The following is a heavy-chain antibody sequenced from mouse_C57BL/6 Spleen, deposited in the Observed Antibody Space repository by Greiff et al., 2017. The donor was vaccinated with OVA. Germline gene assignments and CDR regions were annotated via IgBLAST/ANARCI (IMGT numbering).Heavy chain of an antibody. J-gene: IGHJ3*01. D-gene: IGHD1-1*01. CDR1: GYTFTDYY. CDR3: ARGYYGSSPPWFAY. Sequence: VQLKQSGPVLVKPGASVKMSCKASGYTFTDYYMNWVKQSHGKSLEWIGVINPYNGGTSYNQKFKGKATLTVDKSSSTAYMELNSLTSEDSAVYYCARGYYGSSPPWFAYWGQGTLVTVSA. V-gene: IGHV1-19*01. CDR2: INPYNGGT.